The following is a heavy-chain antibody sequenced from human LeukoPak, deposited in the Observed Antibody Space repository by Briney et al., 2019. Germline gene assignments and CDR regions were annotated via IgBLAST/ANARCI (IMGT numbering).Heavy chain of an antibody. CDR3: AKHLVVREDFDY. D-gene: IGHD2-8*02. V-gene: IGHV3-23*01. CDR1: GFTFSSYA. CDR2: ISGSGGST. Sequence: GGSLRLSCAASGFTFSSYAMSWVRQAPGKGLEWVSAISGSGGSTYYADSVKGRFTISRDNSKNTLYLQMNSLRAEDAAVYYCAKHLVVREDFDYWGQGTLVTVSS. J-gene: IGHJ4*02.